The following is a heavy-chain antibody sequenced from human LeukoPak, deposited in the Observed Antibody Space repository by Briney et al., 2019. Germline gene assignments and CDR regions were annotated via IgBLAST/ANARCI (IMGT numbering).Heavy chain of an antibody. J-gene: IGHJ4*02. V-gene: IGHV3-23*01. D-gene: IGHD3-22*01. CDR1: GFTFSSYA. CDR2: ISGSGGST. CDR3: AKVRGYYYDSSGYYSD. Sequence: GGSLRLSCAASGFTFSSYAMSWVRQAPGKGLEWVSAISGSGGSTYYADSVKGRFTISRDNSKNTLYLQMNGLRAEDTAVYYCAKVRGYYYDSSGYYSDWGQGTLLTVSS.